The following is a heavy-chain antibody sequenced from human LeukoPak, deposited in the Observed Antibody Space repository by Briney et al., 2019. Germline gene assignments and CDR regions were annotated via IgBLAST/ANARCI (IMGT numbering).Heavy chain of an antibody. CDR1: GFTFSSYW. CDR2: INSDGSST. J-gene: IGHJ6*03. Sequence: TGGSLRLSCAASGFTFSSYWMHWVRQAPGKGLVWVSRINSDGSSTSYAGSVKGRFTISRDNAKNTLYLQMNSLRAEDTAVYYCARAGRGSPRNCTNGVCYFHYYYYMDVWGKGTTVTVSS. V-gene: IGHV3-74*01. D-gene: IGHD2-8*01. CDR3: ARAGRGSPRNCTNGVCYFHYYYYMDV.